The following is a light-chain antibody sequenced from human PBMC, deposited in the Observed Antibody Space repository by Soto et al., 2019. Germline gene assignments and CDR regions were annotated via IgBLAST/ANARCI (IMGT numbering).Light chain of an antibody. CDR2: EVS. J-gene: IGLJ1*01. CDR1: SSDVGGYNY. CDR3: CSYAPESTDV. Sequence: QSVLTQPASVSGSPGQSITISCTGTSSDVGGYNYVSWYQQHPGKAPKLMIYEVSNRPSGVSNRFSGSTSGNAASLTISGLQADDEPDYFCCSYAPESTDVVGNGAKVTVL. V-gene: IGLV2-14*01.